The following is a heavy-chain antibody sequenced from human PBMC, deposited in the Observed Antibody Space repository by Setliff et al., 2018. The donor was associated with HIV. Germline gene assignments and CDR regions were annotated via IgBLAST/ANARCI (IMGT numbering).Heavy chain of an antibody. Sequence: PGGSLRLSCAASGFTFSSYWMHWVRQAPGKGLVWVSRINSDGSSTSYADSVKGRFTISRDSAKNTLYLQMNSLRAEDTAVYYCARGKIVVVPAAMRPFDYWGQGTLVTVSS. CDR3: ARGKIVVVPAAMRPFDY. D-gene: IGHD2-2*01. CDR2: INSDGSST. V-gene: IGHV3-74*01. J-gene: IGHJ4*02. CDR1: GFTFSSYW.